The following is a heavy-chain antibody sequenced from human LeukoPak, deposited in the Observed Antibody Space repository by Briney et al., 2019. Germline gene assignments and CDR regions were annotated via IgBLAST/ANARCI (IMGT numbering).Heavy chain of an antibody. D-gene: IGHD2/OR15-2a*01. J-gene: IGHJ6*02. Sequence: QPRGSLPLSCSASGFPFSSYAMHCVRPAPGKGLEYVSAISDSGGSTYYAVSAEGRLPISRDNSKNTLYLQMSSLRAEDPAADFFLRGYSFGPYGMDVGGQGTRVSV. CDR3: LRGYSFGPYGMDV. CDR2: ISDSGGST. V-gene: IGHV3-64D*09. CDR1: GFPFSSYA.